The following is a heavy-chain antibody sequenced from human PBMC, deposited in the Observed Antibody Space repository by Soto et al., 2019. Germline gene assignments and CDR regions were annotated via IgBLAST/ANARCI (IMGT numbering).Heavy chain of an antibody. D-gene: IGHD2-2*01. CDR3: AREGPDCTTTSCYQRGFDF. J-gene: IGHJ4*02. V-gene: IGHV3-66*01. Sequence: GGSLRLSCAASGFTDITNYMSWVRQAPGKGLEWVSVVYGGGTTNYADSVKGRFTISRDNSKNTLYLQMNSLRADDTAVYYCAREGPDCTTTSCYQRGFDFWGQGALVTVSS. CDR2: VYGGGTT. CDR1: GFTDITNY.